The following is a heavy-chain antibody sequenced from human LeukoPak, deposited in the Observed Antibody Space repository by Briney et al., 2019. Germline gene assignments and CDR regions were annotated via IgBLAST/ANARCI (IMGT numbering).Heavy chain of an antibody. CDR1: GCTFSSYA. CDR3: AKLNDDYIIFDY. V-gene: IGHV3-23*01. CDR2: ISGSGGST. D-gene: IGHD4-17*01. Sequence: GGSLRLSCAASGCTFSSYAMSWVRQAPGKGLEWVSAISGSGGSTYYADSVKGRFTISRDNSKNTLYLQMNSLRAEDTAVYYCAKLNDDYIIFDYWGQGTLVTVSS. J-gene: IGHJ4*02.